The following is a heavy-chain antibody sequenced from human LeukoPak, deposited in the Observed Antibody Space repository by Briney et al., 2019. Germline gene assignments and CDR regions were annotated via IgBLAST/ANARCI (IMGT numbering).Heavy chain of an antibody. D-gene: IGHD3-3*01. V-gene: IGHV3-23*01. Sequence: GGSLRLSCAASGFTFSSYAMSWARQAPGKGLEWVSAISGSGGSTYYADSVKGRFTISRDNSKNTLYLQMNSLRAEDTAVYYCAKGSGSNYHYYYYMDVWGKRTKVTGPS. J-gene: IGHJ6*03. CDR3: AKGSGSNYHYYYYMDV. CDR1: GFTFSSYA. CDR2: ISGSGGST.